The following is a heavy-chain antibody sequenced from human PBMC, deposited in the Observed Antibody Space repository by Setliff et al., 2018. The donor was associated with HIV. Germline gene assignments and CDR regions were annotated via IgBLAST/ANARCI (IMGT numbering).Heavy chain of an antibody. V-gene: IGHV3-23*01. Sequence: GGSLRLSCAASGFTFSSYAMNWVRQAPGKGLEWVSTISEMQYVDSVKGRFTISRDNSKNTLYLQMNSLRAEDTAVYYCAKGYSGYDCTLDYWGQGTPVTVSS. CDR1: GFTFSSYA. D-gene: IGHD5-12*01. CDR2: ISEM. CDR3: AKGYSGYDCTLDY. J-gene: IGHJ4*02.